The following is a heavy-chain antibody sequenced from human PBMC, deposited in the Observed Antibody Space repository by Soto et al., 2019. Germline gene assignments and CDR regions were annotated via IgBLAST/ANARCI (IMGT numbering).Heavy chain of an antibody. J-gene: IGHJ4*02. D-gene: IGHD6-19*01. CDR3: ARSLAVARFFSPDY. CDR2: ISYDGSNK. Sequence: GGSLRLSCAASGFTFSSYAMHWVRQAPGKGLEWVAVISYDGSNKYYADSVKGRFTISRDNSKNTLYLQMNSLRAEDTAVYYCARSLAVARFFSPDYWGQGTLVTVSS. CDR1: GFTFSSYA. V-gene: IGHV3-30-3*01.